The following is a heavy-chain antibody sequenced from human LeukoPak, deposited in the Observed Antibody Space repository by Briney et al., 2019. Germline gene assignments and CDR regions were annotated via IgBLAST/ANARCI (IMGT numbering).Heavy chain of an antibody. CDR3: ARERLGYGSSTSCYPWWFDP. J-gene: IGHJ5*02. CDR1: GGSISSSSYY. V-gene: IGHV4-39*07. D-gene: IGHD2-2*01. CDR2: IYYSGST. Sequence: PSETLSLTCTVSGGSISSSSYYWGWIRQPPGKGLEWIGSIYYSGSTYYNPSLKSRVTISVDTSKNQFSLKLSSVTAADTAVYYCARERLGYGSSTSCYPWWFDPWGQGTLVTVSS.